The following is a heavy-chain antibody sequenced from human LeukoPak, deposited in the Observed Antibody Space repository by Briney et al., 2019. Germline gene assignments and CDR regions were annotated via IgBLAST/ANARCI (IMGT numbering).Heavy chain of an antibody. Sequence: PGRSLRLSCAASGFTFSSYGMHWVRQAPGKGLEWVAVISSDGNNKYYSDSMKGRFTISRDNSKNTLYLQMNSLRTEDTALYYCANTYADAFDIWGQGTMVTVSS. J-gene: IGHJ3*02. V-gene: IGHV3-30*18. CDR1: GFTFSSYG. D-gene: IGHD4-17*01. CDR2: ISSDGNNK. CDR3: ANTYADAFDI.